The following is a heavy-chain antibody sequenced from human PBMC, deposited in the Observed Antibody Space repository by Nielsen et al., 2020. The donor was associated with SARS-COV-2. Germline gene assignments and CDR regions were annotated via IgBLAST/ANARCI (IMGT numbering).Heavy chain of an antibody. D-gene: IGHD6-19*01. Sequence: ASVKVSCKASRYSFASYSMHWVRQAPGQRLEWMGWINAGNGNTRYSQKFQGRVTITRDTSASTAYMELSSLRSEDTAVYYCARYSSGRLLYAFDIWGQGTMVTVSS. CDR3: ARYSSGRLLYAFDI. CDR2: INAGNGNT. CDR1: RYSFASYS. J-gene: IGHJ3*02. V-gene: IGHV1-3*01.